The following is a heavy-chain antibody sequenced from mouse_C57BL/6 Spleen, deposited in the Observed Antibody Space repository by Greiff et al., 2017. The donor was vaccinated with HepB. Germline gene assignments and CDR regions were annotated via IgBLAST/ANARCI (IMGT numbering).Heavy chain of an antibody. CDR3: ARGITGTRAMDY. Sequence: EVKLVESGPGLVKPSQYLSLTCSVTGYSITSGYYWNWIRQFPGNKLEWMGYISYDGSNNYNPSLKNRISITRDTSKNQFFLKLNSVTTEDTATYYCARGITGTRAMDYWGQGTSVTVSS. J-gene: IGHJ4*01. D-gene: IGHD4-1*01. CDR2: ISYDGSN. V-gene: IGHV3-6*01. CDR1: GYSITSGYY.